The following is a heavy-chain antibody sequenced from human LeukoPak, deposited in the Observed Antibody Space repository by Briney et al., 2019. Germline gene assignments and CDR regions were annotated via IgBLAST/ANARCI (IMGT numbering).Heavy chain of an antibody. V-gene: IGHV4-39*01. J-gene: IGHJ5*02. Sequence: SETLSLTCTVSGGSISSSSYYWGWIRQPPGKGLEWIGSIYYSGSTYYNPSLKCRVTISVDTSKNQFSLKLSSVTAADTAVYYCASCDSGYDVNWFDPWGQGTLVTVSS. CDR2: IYYSGST. D-gene: IGHD5-12*01. CDR3: ASCDSGYDVNWFDP. CDR1: GGSISSSSYY.